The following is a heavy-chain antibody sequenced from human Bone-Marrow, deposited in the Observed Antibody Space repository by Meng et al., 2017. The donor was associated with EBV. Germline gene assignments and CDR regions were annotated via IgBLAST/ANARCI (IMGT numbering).Heavy chain of an antibody. D-gene: IGHD2-2*01. CDR2: IYYSGTT. Sequence: QVQLQESGPGLVKPSETLSLTRIVSDGSISSSSYYWGWIRQPPGKGLEWIGSIYYSGTTHYNPSLKSRVTISVDTSKNQLSLKVNSVTAADTGVYYCARPGYCGEPSCYHRERPFDYWGQGTLVTVSS. J-gene: IGHJ4*02. CDR3: ARPGYCGEPSCYHRERPFDY. V-gene: IGHV4-39*01. CDR1: DGSISSSSYY.